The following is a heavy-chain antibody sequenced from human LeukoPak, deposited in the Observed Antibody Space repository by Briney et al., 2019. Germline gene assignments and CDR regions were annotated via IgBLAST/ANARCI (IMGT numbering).Heavy chain of an antibody. D-gene: IGHD5-18*01. CDR1: GGTFSSYA. V-gene: IGHV1-69*13. CDR2: IIPIFGTA. CDR3: ARWARGYSYGSGYMDV. Sequence: SVKVSCKASGGTFSSYAISWVRQAPGQGLEWMGGIIPIFGTANYAQKFQGRVTITADESTSTAYMELGSLRSEDTAVYYCARWARGYSYGSGYMDVWGKGTTVTVSS. J-gene: IGHJ6*03.